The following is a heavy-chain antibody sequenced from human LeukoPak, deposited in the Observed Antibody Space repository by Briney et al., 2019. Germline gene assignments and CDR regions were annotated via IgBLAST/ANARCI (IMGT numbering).Heavy chain of an antibody. CDR2: IRYDGSNK. V-gene: IGHV3-30*02. CDR1: AFTFSSYG. D-gene: IGHD1-7*01. Sequence: GGSLRLSCAASAFTFSSYGMHWVRQAPGKGLEWVAFIRYDGSNKYYADSVKGRFTISRDNSKNTLYLQMDSLRAEDTAVYYCAKVRVVFNWNYAYYFDSWGQGTVVTVSS. J-gene: IGHJ4*02. CDR3: AKVRVVFNWNYAYYFDS.